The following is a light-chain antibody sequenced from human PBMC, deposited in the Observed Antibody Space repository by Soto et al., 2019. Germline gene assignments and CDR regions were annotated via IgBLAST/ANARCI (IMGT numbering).Light chain of an antibody. Sequence: QLVLTQSPSASASLGASVKLTCTLSSGHSSYAIAWHQQQPEKGPRYLMKLNSAGSHSKGDGIPDRFSGSSSGAERYLTISSLQSEDEADYYCQTWGTGIHVVFGGGTKVTVL. CDR1: SGHSSYA. CDR2: LNSAGSH. V-gene: IGLV4-69*01. CDR3: QTWGTGIHVV. J-gene: IGLJ2*01.